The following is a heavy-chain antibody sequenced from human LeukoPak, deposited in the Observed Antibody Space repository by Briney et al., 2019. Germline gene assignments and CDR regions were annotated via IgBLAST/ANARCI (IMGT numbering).Heavy chain of an antibody. CDR3: ARGTAAAAFDY. D-gene: IGHD6-13*01. V-gene: IGHV1-2*02. CDR1: VYTFTGYY. CDR2: INPNSGGT. Sequence: ASVKVSCKASVYTFTGYYMHWVRQAPGQALEWMGWINPNSGGTKYAQKFQDRVTMTRDTSISTAYMELSRLRSDDTAVYYCARGTAAAAFDYWGQGTLVAVSS. J-gene: IGHJ4*02.